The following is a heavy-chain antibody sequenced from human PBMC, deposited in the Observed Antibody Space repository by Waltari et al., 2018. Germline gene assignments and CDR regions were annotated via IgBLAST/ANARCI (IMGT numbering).Heavy chain of an antibody. J-gene: IGHJ4*02. D-gene: IGHD1-1*01. Sequence: EVHLVKSGGGSVQPGGSLRLSCEASGFTFSKYVMHWVRQAPGKGLVWVSRISHEATGITYTDSVEGRFTVSRDNAKNTLYLQMNSLRADDTAVYYCARDRDWTLFDYWGQGTVVTVSS. V-gene: IGHV3-74*01. CDR1: GFTFSKYV. CDR2: ISHEATGI. CDR3: ARDRDWTLFDY.